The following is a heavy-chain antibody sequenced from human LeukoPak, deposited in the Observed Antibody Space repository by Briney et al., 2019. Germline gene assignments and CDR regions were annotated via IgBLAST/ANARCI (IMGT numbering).Heavy chain of an antibody. J-gene: IGHJ4*02. CDR3: ARGPGDSDNSEDFDH. V-gene: IGHV1-18*01. CDR2: ISTYNGNP. D-gene: IGHD3-22*01. CDR1: GYTFTTYG. Sequence: GASVKVSCKASGYTFTTYGISWVRQAPGQGLEWMGWISTYNGNPTYVQNLQGRVTMTTDTSTSTAYMELRSLRSDDTAVYYCARGPGDSDNSEDFDHWGQGTLVTVSS.